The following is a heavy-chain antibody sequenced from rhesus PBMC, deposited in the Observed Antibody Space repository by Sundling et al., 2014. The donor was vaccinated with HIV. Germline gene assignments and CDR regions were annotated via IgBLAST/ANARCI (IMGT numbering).Heavy chain of an antibody. CDR3: SRDGEAETYFDY. V-gene: IGHV3-183*02. D-gene: IGHD2-33*01. CDR2: ISYNGKAV. J-gene: IGHJ4*01. Sequence: EVQLVESGGGLVQPGGSLRLSCVASGFTFGEYGMHWVRQAPGKGLESVSSISYNGKAVYYADSVKGRFTVSRDNAKNSVSLEMTSLRAEDTAVYYCSRDGEAETYFDYWGQGVLVTVSS. CDR1: GFTFGEYG.